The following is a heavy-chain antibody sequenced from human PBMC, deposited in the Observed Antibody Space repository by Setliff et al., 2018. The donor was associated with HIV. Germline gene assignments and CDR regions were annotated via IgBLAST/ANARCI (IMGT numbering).Heavy chain of an antibody. J-gene: IGHJ4*02. V-gene: IGHV3-21*01. Sequence: SCAASRFIFSSYSMNWVRQAPGKGLEWVSSISSSTSYIFYADSVKGRFTISRDNAKNSLYLQMDSLRAEDTAVYYCARDFMATTNGFDYWGQGTLVTVSS. D-gene: IGHD5-12*01. CDR1: RFIFSSYS. CDR3: ARDFMATTNGFDY. CDR2: ISSSTSYI.